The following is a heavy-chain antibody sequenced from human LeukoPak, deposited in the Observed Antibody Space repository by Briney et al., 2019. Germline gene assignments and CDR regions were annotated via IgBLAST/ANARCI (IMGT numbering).Heavy chain of an antibody. D-gene: IGHD5-24*01. J-gene: IGHJ6*02. Sequence: PGGSLRLSCSASGVLFSSYPMGWPRQAPGKGLEWVSSITCSGATTHYADPVKGRFTISSDNSKNTLYLQMHSLRAEDTAVYYCARAQMATNRYYYYCMDVWGQGTTVTVSS. CDR2: ITCSGATT. CDR3: ARAQMATNRYYYYCMDV. CDR1: GVLFSSYP. V-gene: IGHV3-23*01.